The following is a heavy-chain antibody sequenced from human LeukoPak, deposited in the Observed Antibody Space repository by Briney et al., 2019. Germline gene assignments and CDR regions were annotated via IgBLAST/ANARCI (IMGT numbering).Heavy chain of an antibody. D-gene: IGHD3-10*01. J-gene: IGHJ4*02. Sequence: GASVTVSCKASGYTFTSYYMHWVRQAPGQGLEWMGIINPSGGSTSYAQKFQGRVTMTRDTSTSTVYMELSSLRSEDTAVYYCAREHSRFGELPSFDYWGQGTLVTVSS. CDR3: AREHSRFGELPSFDY. V-gene: IGHV1-46*01. CDR2: INPSGGST. CDR1: GYTFTSYY.